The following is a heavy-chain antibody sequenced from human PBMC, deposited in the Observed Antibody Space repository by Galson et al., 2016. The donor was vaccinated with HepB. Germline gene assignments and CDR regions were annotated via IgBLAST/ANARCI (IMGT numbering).Heavy chain of an antibody. Sequence: SLRLSCAASGFTFGDYWMTWVRQAPGKGLEWVSALSSGGGTSFYADAVKGRFTISRDISKNTLYLQMNSLRAEDTAVYYCAKPGSGWYVDYWGQGTLVTVSS. D-gene: IGHD6-19*01. V-gene: IGHV3-23*01. J-gene: IGHJ4*02. CDR1: GFTFGDYW. CDR2: LSSGGGTS. CDR3: AKPGSGWYVDY.